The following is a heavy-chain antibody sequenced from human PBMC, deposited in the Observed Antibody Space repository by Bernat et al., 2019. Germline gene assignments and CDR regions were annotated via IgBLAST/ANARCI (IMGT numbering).Heavy chain of an antibody. Sequence: EVQLVESGGDLVKPGGSLRLSCAASGFTFSNAWMNWVRQAPGKGLEWVGRIKSKTDGGTTDYAAPVKGRFTISRDELKSTLYLQMNSLKAEDRAVYYCATAPRGYVDYWGQGTLVTVSS. CDR1: GFTFSNAW. V-gene: IGHV3-15*07. D-gene: IGHD3-10*01. CDR2: IKSKTDGGTT. CDR3: ATAPRGYVDY. J-gene: IGHJ4*02.